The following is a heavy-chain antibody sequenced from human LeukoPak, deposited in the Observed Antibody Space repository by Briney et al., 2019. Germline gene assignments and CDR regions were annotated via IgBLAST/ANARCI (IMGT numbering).Heavy chain of an antibody. D-gene: IGHD2-15*01. CDR2: VSEDATNR. Sequence: GRSLRPSCAASGGTFSNYVMHWVRQAPGKGLEWVAVVSEDATNRYYAEFVQGRFTISRDNSKNTLYLQMDSLRLEDTALYYCAKKGYFGGGSDTLDIWGQGTMVTVSS. J-gene: IGHJ3*02. V-gene: IGHV3-30*01. CDR3: AKKGYFGGGSDTLDI. CDR1: GGTFSNYV.